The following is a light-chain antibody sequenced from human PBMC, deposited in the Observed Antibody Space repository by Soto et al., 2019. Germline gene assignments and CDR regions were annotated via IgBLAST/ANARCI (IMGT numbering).Light chain of an antibody. CDR3: QQGGT. CDR2: DAS. V-gene: IGKV3-11*01. CDR1: QSVRSY. Sequence: EIVLTQSPATLSLSPGERATLSCRASQSVRSYLGWYKQRPGQAPRLLIYDASNRATGIPARFSGSGSGTDFTPTISSLEPENFAVYYCQQGGTFGQGTRLEIK. J-gene: IGKJ5*01.